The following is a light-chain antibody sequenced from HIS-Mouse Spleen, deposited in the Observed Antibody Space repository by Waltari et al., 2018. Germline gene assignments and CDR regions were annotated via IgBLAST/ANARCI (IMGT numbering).Light chain of an antibody. CDR2: DNN. J-gene: IGLJ2*01. Sequence: QSVLTQPPSVSAAPGQKVTISCPGSSSNIGNNSFSWYQQLPGTAPKLLIYDNNKRPSGIPDRFSGSKSGTSATLGITGLQTGDEADYYCGTWDSSLSAVVFGGGTKLTVL. CDR1: SSNIGNNS. CDR3: GTWDSSLSAVV. V-gene: IGLV1-51*01.